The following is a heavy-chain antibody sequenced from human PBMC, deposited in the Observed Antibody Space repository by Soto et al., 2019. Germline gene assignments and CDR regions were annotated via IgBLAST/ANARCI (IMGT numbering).Heavy chain of an antibody. V-gene: IGHV4-39*01. CDR2: IYYSGST. CDR3: ARVVVPAAMTLDYYYYMDV. Sequence: PSETLSLTCTVSGGSISSSSYYWGWIRQPPGKGLEWIGSIYYSGSTYYDPSLKSRVTISVDTSKNQFSLKLSSVTAADTAVYYCARVVVPAAMTLDYYYYMDVWGKGTTVTVSS. CDR1: GGSISSSSYY. J-gene: IGHJ6*03. D-gene: IGHD2-2*01.